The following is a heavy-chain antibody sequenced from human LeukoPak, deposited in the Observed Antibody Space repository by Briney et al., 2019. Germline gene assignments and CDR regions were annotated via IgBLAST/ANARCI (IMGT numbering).Heavy chain of an antibody. CDR3: ARAYSSSWYWNWFDP. V-gene: IGHV4-38-2*02. CDR2: IYNSGST. D-gene: IGHD6-13*01. Sequence: SETLSLTCTASGYSISSGYYWGWIRQAPGKGLEWIGSIYNSGSTYYNPSLKSRVTISVDMSKNQFSLKMSSVTAADTAVYYCARAYSSSWYWNWFDPWGQGTLVTVSS. CDR1: GYSISSGYY. J-gene: IGHJ5*02.